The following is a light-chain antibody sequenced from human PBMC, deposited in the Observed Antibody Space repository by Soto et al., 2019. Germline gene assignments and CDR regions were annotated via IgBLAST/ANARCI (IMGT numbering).Light chain of an antibody. CDR3: QQYSNWPPLYT. CDR1: QSVSSN. J-gene: IGKJ2*01. V-gene: IGKV3-15*01. CDR2: GAA. Sequence: EIVMTQSPATLSVSPGERATLSCRASQSVSSNLAWYQQKPGQAPRLLIYGAATRATGSPARFSGSGSGTEFTLTISRLQSEDFAVYYCQQYSNWPPLYTFGQGTKLEIK.